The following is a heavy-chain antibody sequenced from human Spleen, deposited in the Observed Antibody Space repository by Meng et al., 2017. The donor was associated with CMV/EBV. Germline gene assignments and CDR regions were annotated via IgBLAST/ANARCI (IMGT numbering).Heavy chain of an antibody. CDR1: GGSFSGYY. J-gene: IGHJ4*02. Sequence: QVQLQQWGAGLLKPSETRSLTCAVYGGSFSGYYWSWIRQPPGKGLEWIGEINHSGSTNYNPSLKSRVTISVDTSKNQFSLKLSSVTAADTAVYYCARGRSGSYLDYWGQGTLAPSPQ. D-gene: IGHD3-10*01. CDR3: ARGRSGSYLDY. CDR2: INHSGST. V-gene: IGHV4-34*01.